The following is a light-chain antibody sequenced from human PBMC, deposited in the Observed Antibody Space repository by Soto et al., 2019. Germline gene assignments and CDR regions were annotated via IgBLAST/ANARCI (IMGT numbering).Light chain of an antibody. V-gene: IGKV3-15*01. J-gene: IGKJ5*01. CDR1: QTVSRN. CDR2: DIS. CDR3: QQYNNWPS. Sequence: EVVMTQSPSTLSGSPGERATLSCRASQTVSRNLAWYQQRPGQAPRLLIYDISNRATGVPARFSGSGSETEFTLTIRSLQSEDFAVYFCQQYNNWPSFGQGTRLAIK.